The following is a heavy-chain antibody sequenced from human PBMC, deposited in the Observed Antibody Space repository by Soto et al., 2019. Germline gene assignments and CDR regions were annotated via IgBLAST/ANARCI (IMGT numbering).Heavy chain of an antibody. V-gene: IGHV1-18*01. J-gene: IGHJ5*02. CDR1: GGTFSRYT. D-gene: IGHD1-20*01. Sequence: AASVQVSWKTSGGTFSRYTISWVRQAPGQGLEWMGWISAYNGNTNYARKLQGRVTMTTDTSTSTAYMELRSLRSDDTAVYYCARYNYGNWFDPWGQGTLVTVSS. CDR2: ISAYNGNT. CDR3: ARYNYGNWFDP.